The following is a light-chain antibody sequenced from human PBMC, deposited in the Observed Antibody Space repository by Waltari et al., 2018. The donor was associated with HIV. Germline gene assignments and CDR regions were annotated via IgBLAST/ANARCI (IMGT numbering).Light chain of an antibody. Sequence: DIPMTQSPSSLSASLGACVTIASRASQSINIHLNWYQQRPGKVPELLIYGESHLQNGVPSRFSGSGSGTDFTLTISSLQPEDFGIYYCQQSYSTPLTFGPGTKVDVK. J-gene: IGKJ3*01. V-gene: IGKV1-39*01. CDR3: QQSYSTPLT. CDR2: GES. CDR1: QSINIH.